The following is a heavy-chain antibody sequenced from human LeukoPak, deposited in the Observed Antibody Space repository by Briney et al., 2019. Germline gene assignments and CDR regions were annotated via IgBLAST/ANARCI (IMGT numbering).Heavy chain of an antibody. CDR2: IYHSGST. J-gene: IGHJ6*03. CDR1: GGSISSGGYY. D-gene: IGHD3-3*01. Sequence: SETLSLTCTVSGGSISSGGYYWSWIRQPPGKGLEWIGYIYHSGSTYYNPSLKSRVTISVDRSKNQFSLKLSSVTAADTAVYYCARDRDDFWSGYLNYYYYYMDVWGKGTTVTVSS. CDR3: ARDRDDFWSGYLNYYYYYMDV. V-gene: IGHV4-30-2*01.